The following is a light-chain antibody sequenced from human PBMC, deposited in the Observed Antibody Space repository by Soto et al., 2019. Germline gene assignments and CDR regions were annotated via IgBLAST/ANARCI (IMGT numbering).Light chain of an antibody. CDR3: CSYAGSYTFSYV. V-gene: IGLV2-11*01. CDR1: SNDVDGYNY. Sequence: QSALTQPRSVSGSPGQSVTISCTGTSNDVDGYNYVSWYQQHPGKAPKLMIYDVNKRPSGVPYRFSGSKSGNTASLTISGLQSEDEADYYCCSYAGSYTFSYVFGTGTKVTVL. J-gene: IGLJ1*01. CDR2: DVN.